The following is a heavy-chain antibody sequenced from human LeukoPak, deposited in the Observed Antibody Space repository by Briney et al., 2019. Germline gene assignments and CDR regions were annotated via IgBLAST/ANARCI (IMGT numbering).Heavy chain of an antibody. J-gene: IGHJ5*02. Sequence: SQTLSLTCTVSGGSISSGSYYWSWIRQPAGKGLEWIGRIYTSGSTNYNPSLKSRVTISVDTSKNQFSLKLSSVTAADTAVYYCARDQLPHAGTRWFDPWGQGTLVTVSS. CDR1: GGSISSGSYY. CDR2: IYTSGST. CDR3: ARDQLPHAGTRWFDP. V-gene: IGHV4-61*02. D-gene: IGHD6-13*01.